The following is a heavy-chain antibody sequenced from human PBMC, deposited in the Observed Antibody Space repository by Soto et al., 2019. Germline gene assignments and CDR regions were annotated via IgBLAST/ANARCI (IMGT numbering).Heavy chain of an antibody. CDR2: IWYDGSNK. D-gene: IGHD4-17*01. CDR3: ARGYGDYVVRSHRNWFDP. Sequence: QVQLVESGGGVVQPGRSLRLSCAASGFTFSSYGMHWVRQAPGKGLDRVAVIWYDGSNKYYADSVKGRFTIYRDNSKNTLYLQMNSLRADYMAVYYCARGYGDYVVRSHRNWFDPWGQGTLFTVSS. CDR1: GFTFSSYG. J-gene: IGHJ5*02. V-gene: IGHV3-33*01.